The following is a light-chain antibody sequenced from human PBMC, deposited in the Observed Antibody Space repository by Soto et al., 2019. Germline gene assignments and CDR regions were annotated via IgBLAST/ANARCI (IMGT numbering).Light chain of an antibody. V-gene: IGKV3-20*01. CDR3: QQYGNSRWT. Sequence: EIVLTQSADTLSLSPGERATLSCRASQSVSSSYLAWYQQTPGQAPRLLIYGTSNRATGIPDRFSGSGSGTDFTLTISRLEPGDFAVYYCQQYGNSRWTFGQGTKVEIK. CDR2: GTS. CDR1: QSVSSSY. J-gene: IGKJ1*01.